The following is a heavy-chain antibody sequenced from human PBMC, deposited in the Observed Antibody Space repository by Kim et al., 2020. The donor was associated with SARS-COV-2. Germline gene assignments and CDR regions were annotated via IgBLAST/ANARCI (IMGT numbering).Heavy chain of an antibody. V-gene: IGHV3-30*04. J-gene: IGHJ4*02. CDR1: GFTFSSYA. D-gene: IGHD6-6*01. Sequence: GGSLRLSCAASGFTFSSYAMHWVRQAPGKGLEWVAVISYDGSNKYYADSVKGRFTISRDNSKNTLYLQMNSLRAEDTAVYYCARDPIGYSSSSSFDYWGQGTLVTVSS. CDR3: ARDPIGYSSSSSFDY. CDR2: ISYDGSNK.